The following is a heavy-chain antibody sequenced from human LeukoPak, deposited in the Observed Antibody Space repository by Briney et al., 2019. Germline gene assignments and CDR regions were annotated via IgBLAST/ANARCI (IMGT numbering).Heavy chain of an antibody. D-gene: IGHD6-19*01. J-gene: IGHJ4*02. Sequence: PGGSLRLSCAASGFTFSAYAMHWVRQAPGKRLEYVSSINSNGGSTYYANSVRGRFTVSRGNSKNTLYLQIDSLRAEDMAVYFCAKSQWLAQEGFDYWGQGTLVTVSS. CDR1: GFTFSAYA. V-gene: IGHV3-64*01. CDR3: AKSQWLAQEGFDY. CDR2: INSNGGST.